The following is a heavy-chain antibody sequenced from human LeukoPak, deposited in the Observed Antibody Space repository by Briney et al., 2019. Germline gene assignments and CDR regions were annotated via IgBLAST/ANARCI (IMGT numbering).Heavy chain of an antibody. CDR1: GYTFTSYG. CDR3: ARERITMVRGVIITAEGLDY. Sequence: GSVKVSCKASGYTFTSYGISWVRQAPGQGLEWMGWISDYDGNTNYAHTLQGRVTMTTDTSTSTAYMELRSLRSDDTAVYYCARERITMVRGVIITAEGLDYWGQGTLVTASS. V-gene: IGHV1-18*01. J-gene: IGHJ4*02. D-gene: IGHD3-10*01. CDR2: ISDYDGNT.